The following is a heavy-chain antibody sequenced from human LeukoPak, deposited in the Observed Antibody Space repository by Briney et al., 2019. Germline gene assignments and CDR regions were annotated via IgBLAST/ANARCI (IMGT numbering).Heavy chain of an antibody. CDR1: GFTFNSYG. D-gene: IGHD1-26*01. CDR3: AKGSGWEASYFYYYMDV. V-gene: IGHV3-30*02. Sequence: GGSLRLSCAASGFTFNSYGIHWVRQAPGKGLEWVAFIRYDGSSKYYVDSVKGRFTISRDNSKNTLYLQMNSLRAEDTAVYFCAKGSGWEASYFYYYMDVWGKGATVTISS. CDR2: IRYDGSSK. J-gene: IGHJ6*03.